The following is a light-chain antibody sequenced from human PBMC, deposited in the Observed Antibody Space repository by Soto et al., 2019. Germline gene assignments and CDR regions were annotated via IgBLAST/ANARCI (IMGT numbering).Light chain of an antibody. V-gene: IGKV3-11*01. J-gene: IGKJ4*01. CDR3: QQRVDWLT. Sequence: EIVLTQSPGTLSLSPGDRATLSCRASQSVSIYLAWYQQKPGQAPRLLIYDASNRVTGIPARFSGSGSGTDFNLNISSVEPEDFAVYYCQQRVDWLTFGGGTKLEIK. CDR2: DAS. CDR1: QSVSIY.